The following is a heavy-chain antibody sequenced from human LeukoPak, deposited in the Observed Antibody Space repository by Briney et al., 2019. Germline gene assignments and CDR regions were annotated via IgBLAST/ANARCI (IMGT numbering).Heavy chain of an antibody. Sequence: SETMSLTCTLSGGSFSSGGYYWSWIRQHPGKGLEWIGYIYYSGSTYYNPSLKSRVTISVDTSKNQFSLKLSSVPAADTAVYYCARNNVLLWFGELTYYFDYWGQGTLVTVSS. CDR2: IYYSGST. CDR1: GGSFSSGGYY. D-gene: IGHD3-10*01. CDR3: ARNNVLLWFGELTYYFDY. J-gene: IGHJ4*02. V-gene: IGHV4-31*03.